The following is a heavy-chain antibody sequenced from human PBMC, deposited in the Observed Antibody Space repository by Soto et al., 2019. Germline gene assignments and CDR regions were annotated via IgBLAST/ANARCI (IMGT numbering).Heavy chain of an antibody. CDR2: IYHSGST. CDR1: GGSISSGGYS. D-gene: IGHD2-15*01. CDR3: ARVYCSGGSCYEDY. V-gene: IGHV4-30-2*01. Sequence: QLQLQESGSGLVKPSQTLSLTCAVSGGSISSGGYSWSWIRQPPGKGLEWIGYIYHSGSTYYNPPLKSRVPISVDRAKNQFSLKLSSGTAADTAVYYCARVYCSGGSCYEDYWGQGTLVTVSS. J-gene: IGHJ4*02.